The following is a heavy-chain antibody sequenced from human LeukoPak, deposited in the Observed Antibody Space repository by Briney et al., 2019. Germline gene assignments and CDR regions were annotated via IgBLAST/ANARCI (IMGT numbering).Heavy chain of an antibody. V-gene: IGHV3-23*01. CDR1: GFSFTTYG. J-gene: IGHJ4*02. D-gene: IGHD3-22*01. Sequence: GGSLRLSCAASGFSFTTYGMSWVRQAPGKGLEWVSAISGSGGSTYYEDSVKGRFTTSRDNSKNTLYLQMNSLRAEDTAVYFCAKATVYGDSSAYFDYWGQGTLVTVSS. CDR3: AKATVYGDSSAYFDY. CDR2: ISGSGGST.